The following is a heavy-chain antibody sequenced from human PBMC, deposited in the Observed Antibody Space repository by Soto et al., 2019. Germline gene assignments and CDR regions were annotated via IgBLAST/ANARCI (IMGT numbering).Heavy chain of an antibody. D-gene: IGHD3-22*01. CDR1: GYTFTSYY. V-gene: IGHV1-46*01. J-gene: IGHJ4*02. CDR2: INPSGGST. CDR3: ARDRGAGYDSSGYYLGY. Sequence: ASVKVSCKASGYTFTSYYMHWVRQAPGQGLEWMGIINPSGGSTSYAQKFQGRVTMTRDTSTSTVYMELSSLRSEDTAVYYCARDRGAGYDSSGYYLGYWGKGTLVTVSS.